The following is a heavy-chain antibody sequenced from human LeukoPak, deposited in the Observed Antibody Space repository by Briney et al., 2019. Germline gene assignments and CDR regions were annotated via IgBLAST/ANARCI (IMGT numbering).Heavy chain of an antibody. CDR3: ARGGGIVAIGDAFHI. J-gene: IGHJ3*02. CDR1: GYSFTSYG. D-gene: IGHD3-16*02. CDR2: ISGYSGNT. Sequence: GASVKVSCKASGYSFTSYGISWVRQAPGQGLEWVGWISGYSGNTHYAQKVQDRGTMTIDTSTSTAYMELRSLRSDDEAIYFCARGGGIVAIGDAFHIWGQGTVVTVSS. V-gene: IGHV1-18*01.